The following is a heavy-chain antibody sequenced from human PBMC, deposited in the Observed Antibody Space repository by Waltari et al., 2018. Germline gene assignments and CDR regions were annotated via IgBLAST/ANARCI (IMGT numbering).Heavy chain of an antibody. CDR1: GYSFTNYW. V-gene: IGHV5-51*03. CDR2: IYPGDSDI. D-gene: IGHD3-22*01. CDR3: AKLNDSNAYYRGFDY. Sequence: EVQLVQSGAEVKKPGESLKISCKGSGYSFTNYWNGWVRQMSGKGLEWMGIIYPGDSDITYRPSFQGQVTISADKSISTAYLQWSSLKASDTAIYYCAKLNDSNAYYRGFDYWGQGTLVTVSS. J-gene: IGHJ4*02.